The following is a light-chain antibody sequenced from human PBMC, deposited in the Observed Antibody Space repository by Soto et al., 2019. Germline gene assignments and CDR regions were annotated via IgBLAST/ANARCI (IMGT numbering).Light chain of an antibody. CDR3: SSYTSISTLG. J-gene: IGLJ2*01. CDR2: DVS. CDR1: SSDVGGYNY. V-gene: IGLV2-14*01. Sequence: QSALTQPASVSGSPGQSITISCTGTSSDVGGYNYVSWYQQHPGKAPTLMIYDVSNRPSGVSNRFSGSKSGNTASLTISGLQAEDAAHYYCSSYTSISTLGFGGGNQRTVL.